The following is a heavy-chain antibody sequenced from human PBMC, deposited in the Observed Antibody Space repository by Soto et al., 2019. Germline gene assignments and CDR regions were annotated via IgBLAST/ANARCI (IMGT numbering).Heavy chain of an antibody. J-gene: IGHJ5*02. CDR1: GGSISSGGHY. D-gene: IGHD3-9*01. Sequence: QVQLQESGPGLVKPSQTLSLTCTVSGGSISSGGHYWSWIRQHPGKGLEWLGYIYYSGSTYYNPSLKSRVTIAVDTSKNQFSLELSSVTAEDTAVYYCARASRDILTGPLGMFDPWGQGTLVTVSS. CDR2: IYYSGST. V-gene: IGHV4-31*03. CDR3: ARASRDILTGPLGMFDP.